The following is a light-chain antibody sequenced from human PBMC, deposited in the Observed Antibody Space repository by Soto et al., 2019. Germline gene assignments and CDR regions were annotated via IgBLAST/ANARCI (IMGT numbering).Light chain of an antibody. J-gene: IGLJ1*01. CDR1: NIGTYS. V-gene: IGLV3-21*02. Sequence: SYELTQPPSVSVAPGQTAMISCGGTNIGTYSVHWYQQKPGQAPVLVVYDYSARPSGIPERFSGSTSGNTATLTISRVEAGDEADYYCQLWDSSSDRYVFGTGTKVTVL. CDR3: QLWDSSSDRYV. CDR2: DYS.